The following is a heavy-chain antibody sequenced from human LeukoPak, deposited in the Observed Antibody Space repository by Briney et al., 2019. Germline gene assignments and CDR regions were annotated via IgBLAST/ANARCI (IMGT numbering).Heavy chain of an antibody. J-gene: IGHJ4*02. CDR1: GGSISSYY. CDR2: IYYSGST. CDR3: ARLLCSGGSCYSEPPYFDY. Sequence: SETPSLTCTVSGGSISSYYWSWIRQPPGKGLEWIGYIYYSGSTNYNPSLKSRVSISVDTSKNQFSLKLSSVTAADTAVSYCARLLCSGGSCYSEPPYFDYWGQGTLVTVSS. V-gene: IGHV4-59*08. D-gene: IGHD2-15*01.